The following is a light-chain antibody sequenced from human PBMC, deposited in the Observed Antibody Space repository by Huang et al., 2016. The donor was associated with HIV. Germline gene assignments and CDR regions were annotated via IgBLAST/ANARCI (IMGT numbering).Light chain of an antibody. CDR1: QSLLHRDGKTY. Sequence: IVMTQTPLSLSVTPGQPATISCKSNQSLLHRDGKTYFYWYLQRPGQSPQLLIYDVSSRFSGVPDRFRGSGSGTDFTLKISRVEAGDVGIYYCMQSTHLRTFGQGTKLEIK. J-gene: IGKJ2*02. V-gene: IGKV2-29*02. CDR3: MQSTHLRT. CDR2: DVS.